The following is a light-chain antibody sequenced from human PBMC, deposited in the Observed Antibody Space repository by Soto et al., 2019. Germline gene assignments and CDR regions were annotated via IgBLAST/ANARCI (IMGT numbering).Light chain of an antibody. J-gene: IGLJ1*01. Sequence: QSVLTQPASVSGAPGQSITISCTGTSSDVGNYNLVSWYQHHPGKAPKLLIYEATKRPSGISNRFSGSKSGNTASLTISGLQAEDEADYYGCSYAGTSTFRVFGTGTKLTVL. CDR1: SSDVGNYNL. CDR3: CSYAGTSTFRV. CDR2: EAT. V-gene: IGLV2-23*02.